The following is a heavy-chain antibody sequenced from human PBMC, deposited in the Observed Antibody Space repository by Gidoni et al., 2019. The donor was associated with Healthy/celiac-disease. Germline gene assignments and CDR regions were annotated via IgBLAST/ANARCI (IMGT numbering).Heavy chain of an antibody. CDR2: ISSSSSYT. CDR3: AVPYDSSGS. CDR1: GFTFSDYY. Sequence: QVQLVESGGGLVKPGGSLRLSRPDSGFTFSDYYMSWIRQAPGKGLEWVSYISSSSSYTNYADSVKGRFTISRDNAKNSLYLKMNSLRAEDTAVYYCAVPYDSSGSWGQGTLVTVSS. J-gene: IGHJ4*02. D-gene: IGHD3-22*01. V-gene: IGHV3-11*06.